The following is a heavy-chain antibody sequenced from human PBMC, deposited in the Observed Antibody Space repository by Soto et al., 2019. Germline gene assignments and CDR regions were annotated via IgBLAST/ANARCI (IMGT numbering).Heavy chain of an antibody. Sequence: EVQLVESGGGLVQPGGSLRLSCAASGFTVSSKYMSWVRQAPGKGLEWVSLIQSGGPTYYADSVKGRFTISRDTSENTVHLQMDSLRAEDTAVYYCARDDVLCDGDRCYGVPLEVWGKGTTVTVSS. CDR1: GFTVSSKY. D-gene: IGHD2-21*01. V-gene: IGHV3-66*01. J-gene: IGHJ6*04. CDR3: ARDDVLCDGDRCYGVPLEV. CDR2: IQSGGPT.